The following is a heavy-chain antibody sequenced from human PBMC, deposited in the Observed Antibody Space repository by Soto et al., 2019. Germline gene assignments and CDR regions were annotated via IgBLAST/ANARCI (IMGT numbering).Heavy chain of an antibody. CDR3: ARFPYYYDSSGYLYNWYFDL. CDR1: GFTVSSNY. D-gene: IGHD3-22*01. CDR2: IYSGGST. Sequence: GSLRLSCAASGFTVSSNYMSWVRQAPGKGLEWVSVIYSGGSTYYADSVKGRFTISRDNSKNTLYLQMNSLRAEDTAVYYCARFPYYYDSSGYLYNWYFDLWGRGTLVTVSS. J-gene: IGHJ2*01. V-gene: IGHV3-66*01.